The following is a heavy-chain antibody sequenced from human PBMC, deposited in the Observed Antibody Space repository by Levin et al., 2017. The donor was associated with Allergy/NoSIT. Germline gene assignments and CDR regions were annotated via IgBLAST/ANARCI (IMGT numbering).Heavy chain of an antibody. CDR2: INWSGGNT. J-gene: IGHJ4*02. CDR1: GFTFDDHA. CDR3: ARERRIAVAGELDY. V-gene: IGHV3-20*04. D-gene: IGHD6-19*01. Sequence: GESLKISCAASGFTFDDHAMTWVRQAPGKGLEWVSAINWSGGNTGYADSVKGRFTISRDNAKNSLYLQMNSLRTEDTALYYCARERRIAVAGELDYWGQGTLVTVSS.